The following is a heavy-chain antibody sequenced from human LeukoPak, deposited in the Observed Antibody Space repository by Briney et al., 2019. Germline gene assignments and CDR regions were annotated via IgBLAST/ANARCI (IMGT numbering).Heavy chain of an antibody. Sequence: GGSLRLSCAASGFSFSSYAMNWVRQAPGKGLEWVSVICGSSSSTYYVDSVKGRFTISRDDSKNTAYLQMNSLKTEDTAVYYCTRHVDSSFNYMDVWGKGTTVTVSS. CDR2: ICGSSSST. CDR3: TRHVDSSFNYMDV. D-gene: IGHD2-21*01. CDR1: GFSFSSYA. J-gene: IGHJ6*03. V-gene: IGHV3-23*03.